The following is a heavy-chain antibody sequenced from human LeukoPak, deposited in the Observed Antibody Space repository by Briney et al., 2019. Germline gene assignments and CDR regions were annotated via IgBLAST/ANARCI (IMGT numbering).Heavy chain of an antibody. V-gene: IGHV3-15*01. CDR1: RFTFSSYA. J-gene: IGHJ4*02. Sequence: GGSLRLSCAASRFTFSSYAMSWVRQAPGKGLEWVGRIKSKTDGGTTDYAAPVKGRFTISRDDSKNTLYLQMNSLKTEDTAVYYCTTDLKVRGVIIANWGQGTLVTVSS. CDR3: TTDLKVRGVIIAN. D-gene: IGHD3-10*01. CDR2: IKSKTDGGTT.